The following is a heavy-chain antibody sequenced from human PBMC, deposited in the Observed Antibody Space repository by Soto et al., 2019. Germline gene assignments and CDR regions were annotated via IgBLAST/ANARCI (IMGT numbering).Heavy chain of an antibody. D-gene: IGHD4-17*01. CDR1: GGSISSYY. J-gene: IGHJ4*02. V-gene: IGHV4-59*01. Sequence: SETLSLTCTVSGGSISSYYWSWIRQPPGKGLEWIGYIYYSGSTNYNPSLKSRVTISVDTSKNQFSLKLSSVTAADTAVYYCARDNGGNFDYSGQGTLVTVSS. CDR2: IYYSGST. CDR3: ARDNGGNFDY.